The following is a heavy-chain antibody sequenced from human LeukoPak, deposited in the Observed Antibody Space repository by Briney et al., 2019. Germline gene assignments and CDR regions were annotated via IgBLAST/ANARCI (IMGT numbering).Heavy chain of an antibody. Sequence: SETLSLTCAVYGGSFSGYYWSWIRQPPGKGLEWIGEINHSGSTNYNPSLKSRVTISVDTSKNQFSLKLSSVTAADTAVYYCARVGYSSSWYAMDVWGKGTTVTVSS. CDR2: INHSGST. CDR1: GGSFSGYY. V-gene: IGHV4-34*01. CDR3: ARVGYSSSWYAMDV. J-gene: IGHJ6*04. D-gene: IGHD6-13*01.